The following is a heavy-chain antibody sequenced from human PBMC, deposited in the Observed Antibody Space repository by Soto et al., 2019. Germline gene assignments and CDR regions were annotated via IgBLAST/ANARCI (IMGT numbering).Heavy chain of an antibody. V-gene: IGHV4-31*03. CDR1: GASITSGGYY. Sequence: QVQLQESGPGLVKPSQTLSLTCTVSGASITSGGYYCSWIRQHPGKGLEWIGYIYYSGSTYYNPSLPSRVTISVDTSKNQFSLKLSSVTAADTAVYYCTRSIQHWGQGTLVTVSS. J-gene: IGHJ1*01. CDR2: IYYSGST. CDR3: TRSIQH.